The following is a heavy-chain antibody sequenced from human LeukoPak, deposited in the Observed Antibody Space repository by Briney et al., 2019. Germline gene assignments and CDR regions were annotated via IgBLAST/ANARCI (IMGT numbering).Heavy chain of an antibody. CDR1: GYSISSGYY. D-gene: IGHD3-10*01. J-gene: IGHJ4*02. CDR3: ARDSPGTTRPDGDL. Sequence: SETLSLTCTVSGYSISSGYYWGWIRQPPGKGLEWIGSIYHSGSTYYNPSLKSRVTISVDTSKNQFSLNLSSVTAPDTAVYYCARDSPGTTRPDGDLWGQGTLVTVSS. CDR2: IYHSGST. V-gene: IGHV4-38-2*02.